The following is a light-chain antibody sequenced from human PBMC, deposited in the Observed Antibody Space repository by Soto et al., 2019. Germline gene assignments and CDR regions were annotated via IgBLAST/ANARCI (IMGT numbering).Light chain of an antibody. CDR1: QGISNY. J-gene: IGKJ4*01. CDR2: TAS. Sequence: DIPMTQSPSSLSASVGHRVTITCRASQGISNYLAWYQQKPGKVPKLLIYTASTLQSGVPSRFSGSGSGTDFTLTISRLQPEEVANYYCQKYNSAPLTFGGGTKVEIK. V-gene: IGKV1-27*01. CDR3: QKYNSAPLT.